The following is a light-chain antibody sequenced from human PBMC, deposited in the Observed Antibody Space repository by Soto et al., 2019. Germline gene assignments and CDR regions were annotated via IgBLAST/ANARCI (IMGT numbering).Light chain of an antibody. CDR2: GAS. CDR1: QSVSSN. CDR3: QQYNNWPLT. V-gene: IGKV3-15*01. J-gene: IGKJ4*02. Sequence: EIVMTQSPAPLSVSPGERATLSCRASQSVSSNLAWYQQKPGQAPRLLIYGASTRATGIPARLSGSGSGTDFTRTISSLQSEDFAVYYCQQYNNWPLTFGGGTKVEIK.